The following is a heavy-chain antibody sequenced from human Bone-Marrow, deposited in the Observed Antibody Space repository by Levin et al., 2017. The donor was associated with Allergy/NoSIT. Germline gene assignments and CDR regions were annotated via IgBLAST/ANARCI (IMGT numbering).Heavy chain of an antibody. CDR3: ARPEETPPPSSGWLQYFQH. J-gene: IGHJ1*01. CDR2: INPSGGST. V-gene: IGHV1-46*01. CDR1: GYTFTSYY. Sequence: ASVKVSCKASGYTFTSYYMHWVRQAPGQGLEWMGIINPSGGSTSYAQKLQGRVTMTRDTSTSTVYMALSSLRSEDTAVYYCARPEETPPPSSGWLQYFQHWGQGTLVTVSS. D-gene: IGHD6-19*01.